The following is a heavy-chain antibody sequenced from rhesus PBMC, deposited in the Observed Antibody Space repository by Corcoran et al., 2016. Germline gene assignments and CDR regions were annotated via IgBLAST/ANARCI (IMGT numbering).Heavy chain of an antibody. J-gene: IGHJ3*01. V-gene: IGHV4S10*01. CDR2: IYGSSTST. D-gene: IGHD5-12*01. Sequence: QVQLQESGPGVVKPSETLSLTCAVSGGSISDSYRWSWIRQPPGKGLEWFGYIYGSSTSTNYNPPLNSRGTSSKDTSKNQFSLKLSSVTAADTAVYYCAKPRGYSYSFAFDFWGQGLRVTVSS. CDR3: AKPRGYSYSFAFDF. CDR1: GGSISDSYR.